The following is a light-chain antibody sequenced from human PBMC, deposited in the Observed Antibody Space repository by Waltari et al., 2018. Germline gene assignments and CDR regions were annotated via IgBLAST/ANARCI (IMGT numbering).Light chain of an antibody. CDR1: QSLRSY. Sequence: DIQMTQSPSSLSASVGDRVTITCRASQSLRSYLNWYQQKPGKAPKILIYDASNLQSGVPSRFSGSGSGTDFTLTISRLQAEDFATYFCQQSYSTPLTFGGGAKVEIK. J-gene: IGKJ4*01. V-gene: IGKV1-39*01. CDR2: DAS. CDR3: QQSYSTPLT.